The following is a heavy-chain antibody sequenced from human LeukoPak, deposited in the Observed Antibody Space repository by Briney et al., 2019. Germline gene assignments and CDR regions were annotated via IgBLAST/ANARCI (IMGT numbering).Heavy chain of an antibody. Sequence: GGSLRLSCAASGFTCSSYGMHWVRHAPGKGLEWVAVIWYDGSNKYYADSVKGRFTISRDNSKNTLYLQMNSLRAEDTAVYYCARIAVAGTVIYYYYYYMDVWGKGTTVTVSS. CDR1: GFTCSSYG. CDR2: IWYDGSNK. CDR3: ARIAVAGTVIYYYYYYMDV. V-gene: IGHV3-33*01. D-gene: IGHD6-19*01. J-gene: IGHJ6*03.